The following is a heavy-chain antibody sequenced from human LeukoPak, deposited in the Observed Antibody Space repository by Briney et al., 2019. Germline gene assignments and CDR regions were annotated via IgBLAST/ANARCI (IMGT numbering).Heavy chain of an antibody. Sequence: PSETLSLTCTVSGGSISSSDYYWGWIRQPPGEGLEWIGSIYFGGSTYYNPSLKSRVTISVDTSMNQFSLKLSFVTTADTAVYYCARALEYCSGGSCTRGYNWFDPWGQGTLVTVSS. CDR2: IYFGGST. CDR3: ARALEYCSGGSCTRGYNWFDP. D-gene: IGHD2-15*01. J-gene: IGHJ5*02. V-gene: IGHV4-39*01. CDR1: GGSISSSDYY.